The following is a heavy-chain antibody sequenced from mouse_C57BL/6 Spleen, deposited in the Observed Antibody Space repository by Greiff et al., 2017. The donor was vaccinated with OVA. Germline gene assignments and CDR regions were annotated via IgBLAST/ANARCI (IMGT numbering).Heavy chain of an antibody. V-gene: IGHV7-3*01. Sequence: EVKLQESGGGLVQPGGSLSLSCAASGFTFTDYYMSWVRQPPGQALEWLGFIRKKANGYTTEYSASVKGRFTISRDNSQSILYLQMNALRAEDSATYDCARSYGSWYFDVWGTGTTVTVSS. CDR1: GFTFTDYY. D-gene: IGHD1-1*01. CDR2: IRKKANGYTT. J-gene: IGHJ1*03. CDR3: ARSYGSWYFDV.